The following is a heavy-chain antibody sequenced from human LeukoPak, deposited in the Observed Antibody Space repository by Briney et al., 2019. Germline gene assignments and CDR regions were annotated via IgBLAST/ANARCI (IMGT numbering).Heavy chain of an antibody. CDR3: ARGRDSGGAFDY. Sequence: GGSLRLSCAASGFTFRAYAMSWVRQAPGKGLEWVSGISASGDTTYYADSVKGRFTISRDNSENTIYLQMNTLRAEDTAVYYCARGRDSGGAFDYWSQGTLVTVSS. V-gene: IGHV3-23*01. CDR2: ISASGDTT. CDR1: GFTFRAYA. D-gene: IGHD2-15*01. J-gene: IGHJ4*02.